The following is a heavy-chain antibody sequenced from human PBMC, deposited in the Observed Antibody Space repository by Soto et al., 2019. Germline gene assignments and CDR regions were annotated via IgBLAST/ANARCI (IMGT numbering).Heavy chain of an antibody. J-gene: IGHJ3*01. CDR1: GFTFSDYY. Sequence: GGSLRLSCAASGFTFSDYYMAWIRQAPGKGLEYISFISNNAGTLYYVDSIKGRFTISRDNAKNLLYLQMNSLRAEDTAVYYCARLISRAFNVWGQGTMVTVSS. CDR3: ARLISRAFNV. V-gene: IGHV3-11*01. CDR2: ISNNAGTL.